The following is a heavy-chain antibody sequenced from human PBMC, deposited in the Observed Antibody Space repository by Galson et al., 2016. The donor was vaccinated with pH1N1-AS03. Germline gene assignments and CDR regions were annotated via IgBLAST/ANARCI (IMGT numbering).Heavy chain of an antibody. D-gene: IGHD1-14*01. Sequence: QSGAEVKKAGEPLKISCRGSGYRFGTYWIGWVRQVPGRGLECMGIVYPDDSDVIYMSSFDGQVTISADKSSGAAYLEWRSLNVSDNGMYYCARLFGKGGRIDFWGQGTLVTVSS. V-gene: IGHV5-51*01. CDR2: VYPDDSDV. CDR3: ARLFGKGGRIDF. J-gene: IGHJ4*02. CDR1: GYRFGTYW.